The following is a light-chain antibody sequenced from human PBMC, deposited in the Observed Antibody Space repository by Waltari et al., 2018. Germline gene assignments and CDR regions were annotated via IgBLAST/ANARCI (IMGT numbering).Light chain of an antibody. J-gene: IGKJ1*01. CDR3: QHYVNLPVT. V-gene: IGKV3-20*01. CDR2: AAP. CDR1: QSFSKA. Sequence: EIVLTQSPGTLSLSPGERATLSCRASQSFSKALAWYQQKPGEAPRLLIYAAPTRAIDVPDRCSGSGSGTDFSLTISRLDPEDFAVYYCQHYVNLPVTFGQGTKVEI.